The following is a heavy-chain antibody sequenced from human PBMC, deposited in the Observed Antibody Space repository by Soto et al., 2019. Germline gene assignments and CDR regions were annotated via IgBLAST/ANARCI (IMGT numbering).Heavy chain of an antibody. D-gene: IGHD3-22*01. CDR2: IIPIFGTA. J-gene: IGHJ4*02. CDR1: GGTFSSYA. Sequence: QVQLVQSGAEVKKPGSSVKVSCKASGGTFSSYAISWVRQAPGQGLEWMGGIIPIFGTANYAQKFQGRVTITADESTSTAYMELSSLRSEDTAVYYCARGYDSSGPYMSQAIYYFDYWGQGTLVTVFS. CDR3: ARGYDSSGPYMSQAIYYFDY. V-gene: IGHV1-69*01.